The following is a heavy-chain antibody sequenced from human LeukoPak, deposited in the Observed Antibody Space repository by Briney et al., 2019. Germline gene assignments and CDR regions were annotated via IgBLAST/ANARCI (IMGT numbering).Heavy chain of an antibody. V-gene: IGHV1-69*04. CDR3: ARAGPYYYDSSGYYPGYFDY. CDR2: IIPILGIA. J-gene: IGHJ4*02. CDR1: GGTFSSYA. D-gene: IGHD3-22*01. Sequence: SVKVSCKASGGTFSSYAISWVRQAPGQGLEWMGRIIPILGIANYGQKFQGRVTITADKSTSTAYMELSSLRSEDTAVYYCARAGPYYYDSSGYYPGYFDYWGQGTLVTVSS.